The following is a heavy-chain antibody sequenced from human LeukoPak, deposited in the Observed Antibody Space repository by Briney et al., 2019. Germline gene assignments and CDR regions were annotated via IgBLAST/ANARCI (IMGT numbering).Heavy chain of an antibody. CDR2: IYTSGST. Sequence: SETLSLTCTVSGVSISTYYWSWVRQPAGKGLEWIGRIYTSGSTNYNPSLNSRLTISVDKSKNHLSLKLSSVTPADTAVYYCARDWRYCSGGSCSYYFDHWGQGALVTVSS. J-gene: IGHJ4*02. D-gene: IGHD2-15*01. CDR1: GVSISTYY. V-gene: IGHV4-4*07. CDR3: ARDWRYCSGGSCSYYFDH.